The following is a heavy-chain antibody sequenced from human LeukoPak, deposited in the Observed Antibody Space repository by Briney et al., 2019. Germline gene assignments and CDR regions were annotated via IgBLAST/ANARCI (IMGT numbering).Heavy chain of an antibody. Sequence: GGSLRLSCAASGFTFSNAWMSWVRQAPGKGLEWVGRIKSKTDGGTTNYAAPVKGRFTISRDDSKNMLYLQMNSLKTEDTAVYYCTSYNEYCTNGVCYPFDYWGQGTLVTVSS. D-gene: IGHD2-8*01. CDR1: GFTFSNAW. CDR2: IKSKTDGGTT. CDR3: TSYNEYCTNGVCYPFDY. V-gene: IGHV3-15*01. J-gene: IGHJ4*02.